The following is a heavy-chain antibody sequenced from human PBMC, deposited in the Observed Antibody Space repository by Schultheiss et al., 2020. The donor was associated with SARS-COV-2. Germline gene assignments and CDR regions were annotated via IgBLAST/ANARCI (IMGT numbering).Heavy chain of an antibody. CDR1: GGSISSYY. D-gene: IGHD3-10*01. J-gene: IGHJ3*02. Sequence: SETLSLTCTVSGGSISSYYWSWIRQPAGKGLEWIGEINHSGSTNYNPSLKSRVTISVDTSKNQFSLKLSSVTAADTAVYYCARCMVRGVMSDIWGQGTMVTVSS. V-gene: IGHV4-59*08. CDR3: ARCMVRGVMSDI. CDR2: INHSGST.